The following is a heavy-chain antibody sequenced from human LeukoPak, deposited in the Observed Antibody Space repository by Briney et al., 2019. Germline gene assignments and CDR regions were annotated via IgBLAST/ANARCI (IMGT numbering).Heavy chain of an antibody. Sequence: ASVKVSCKASGGTFSSYAISWVRQAPGQGLEWVGRIIPIFGTANYAQKFQGRVTITTDESTSTAYMELSSLRSEDTAVYYCARGVAVAGNAPYYYYYYMDVWGKGTTVTVSS. D-gene: IGHD6-19*01. J-gene: IGHJ6*03. CDR1: GGTFSSYA. CDR2: IIPIFGTA. V-gene: IGHV1-69*05. CDR3: ARGVAVAGNAPYYYYYYMDV.